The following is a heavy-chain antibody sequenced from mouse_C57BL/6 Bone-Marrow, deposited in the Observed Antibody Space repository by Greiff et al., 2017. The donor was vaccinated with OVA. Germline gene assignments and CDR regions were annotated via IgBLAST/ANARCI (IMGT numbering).Heavy chain of an antibody. J-gene: IGHJ2*01. CDR2: IDPNSGGT. V-gene: IGHV1-72*01. CDR1: GYTFTSYW. CDR3: AREGNYGSRRDYFDY. Sequence: QVQLKQPGAELVKPGASVKLSCKASGYTFTSYWMHWVKQRPGRGLEWIGRIDPNSGGTKYNEKFKSKATLTVDKPSSTAYMQLSSLTSEDSAVYYCAREGNYGSRRDYFDYWGQGTTLTVSS. D-gene: IGHD1-1*01.